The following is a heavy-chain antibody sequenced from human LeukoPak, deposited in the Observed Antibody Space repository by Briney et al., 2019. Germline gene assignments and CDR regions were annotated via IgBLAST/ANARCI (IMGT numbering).Heavy chain of an antibody. D-gene: IGHD3-10*01. CDR3: ARDPTPEVRGVPNWFDP. CDR2: ISSSSSYI. V-gene: IGHV3-21*01. J-gene: IGHJ5*02. Sequence: GGSLRLSCAAPGFTFSSYSMNWVRQAPGKGLEWVSSISSSSSYIYYADSVKGRFTISRDNAKNSLYLQMNSLRAEDTAVYYCARDPTPEVRGVPNWFDPWGQGTLVTVSS. CDR1: GFTFSSYS.